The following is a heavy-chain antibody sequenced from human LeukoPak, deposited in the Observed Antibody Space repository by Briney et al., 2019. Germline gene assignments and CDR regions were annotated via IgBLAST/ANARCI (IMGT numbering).Heavy chain of an antibody. CDR2: ISAYNGNT. D-gene: IGHD2-15*01. V-gene: IGHV1-18*01. J-gene: IGHJ5*02. CDR3: ARDGDCSGGSCYPNWFDP. Sequence: ASVKVSCKASGYTFTSYGISWVRQAPGQGLEWMGWISAYNGNTNYAQKLQGRVTMTTDTSTSTAYMKLRSLRSDDTAVYYCARDGDCSGGSCYPNWFDPWGQGTLVTVSS. CDR1: GYTFTSYG.